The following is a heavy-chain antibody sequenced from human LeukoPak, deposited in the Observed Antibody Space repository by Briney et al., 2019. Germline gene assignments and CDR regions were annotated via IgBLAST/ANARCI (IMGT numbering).Heavy chain of an antibody. V-gene: IGHV3-7*01. CDR2: IKFDESAK. CDR3: TCDLDRSDGL. J-gene: IGHJ3*01. Sequence: GGSLRLSCAASGFTFSNWLSWVRQAPGKGLEWVANIKFDESAKYYVDSVKGRFIISRDNAKNSLYLQMNSLRAEDTAVYYCTCDLDRSDGLWGQGTMVTVSS. CDR1: GFTFSNW. D-gene: IGHD2-8*01.